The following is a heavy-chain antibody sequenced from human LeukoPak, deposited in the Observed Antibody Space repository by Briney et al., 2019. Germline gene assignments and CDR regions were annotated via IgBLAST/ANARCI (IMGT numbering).Heavy chain of an antibody. D-gene: IGHD2-2*01. CDR1: GYSFTSYG. V-gene: IGHV1-18*01. CDR3: ARIDIVVVPGAVASYGMDV. J-gene: IGHJ6*02. Sequence: GASVKVSCKASGYSFTSYGISWVRQAPGQGLEWMGWISAYNGNTRYAQKLQGRVTMTTDTSTSTAYMELRSLRSDDTAVYYCARIDIVVVPGAVASYGMDVWGQGTTVAVS. CDR2: ISAYNGNT.